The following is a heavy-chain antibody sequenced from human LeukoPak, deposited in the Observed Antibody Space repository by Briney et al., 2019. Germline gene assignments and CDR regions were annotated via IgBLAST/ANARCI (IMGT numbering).Heavy chain of an antibody. V-gene: IGHV4-61*01. CDR3: ARGRRYYYDSTWDY. CDR1: GDSISSSSYY. J-gene: IGHJ4*02. Sequence: SETLSLTCTVSGDSISSSSYYWSWIRQPPGKGLEWIGYIYYSGSTNYNPSLKSRVTISVDTSKNQFSLKLSSVTAADTAVYYCARGRRYYYDSTWDYWGQGTLVTVSS. D-gene: IGHD3-22*01. CDR2: IYYSGST.